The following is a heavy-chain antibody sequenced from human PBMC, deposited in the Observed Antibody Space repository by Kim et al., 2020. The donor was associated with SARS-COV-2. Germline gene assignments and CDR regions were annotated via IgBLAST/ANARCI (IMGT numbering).Heavy chain of an antibody. V-gene: IGHV3-23*01. CDR3: AKGESDIVVVPAAQY. CDR2: ISGSGGST. D-gene: IGHD2-2*01. Sequence: GGSLRLSCAASGFIFSSYAMSWVRQAPGKGLEWVSAISGSGGSTYYADSVKGRFTISRDNSKNTLYLQMNSLRVEDTAVYYCAKGESDIVVVPAAQYWGQGTLVTVSS. CDR1: GFIFSSYA. J-gene: IGHJ4*02.